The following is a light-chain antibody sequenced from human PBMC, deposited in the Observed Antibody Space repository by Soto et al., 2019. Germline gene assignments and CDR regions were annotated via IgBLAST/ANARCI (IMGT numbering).Light chain of an antibody. V-gene: IGKV3-11*01. CDR3: QHRNDWPFT. Sequence: EVVLTQSPATLSLSPGERATLSCRASQSVYSYLAWYQQKPGQPPRLLISDVSNRATGITARFSGSGYGTDFTLTISSLEPEDFAVYYCQHRNDWPFTFGGGTKVESK. CDR1: QSVYSY. J-gene: IGKJ4*01. CDR2: DVS.